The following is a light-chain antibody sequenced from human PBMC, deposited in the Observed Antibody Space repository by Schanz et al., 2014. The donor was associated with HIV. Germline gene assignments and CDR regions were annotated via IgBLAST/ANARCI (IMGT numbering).Light chain of an antibody. CDR1: QGVGTY. V-gene: IGKV1-9*01. CDR2: SAS. J-gene: IGKJ1*01. Sequence: IQLTQSPSSLSASVGDRVTITCRASQGVGTYLAWYQQEPGKAPKLLIYSASTLQSGVPSRFSGSGSGTEFTLTISSLQSEDFATYYCLQHNSYPRTFGQGTKVEIK. CDR3: LQHNSYPRT.